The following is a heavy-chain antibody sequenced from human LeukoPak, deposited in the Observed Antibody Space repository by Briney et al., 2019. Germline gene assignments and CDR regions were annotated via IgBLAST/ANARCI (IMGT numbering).Heavy chain of an antibody. J-gene: IGHJ4*02. V-gene: IGHV5-51*01. CDR3: ARLDGYDILTGRGYFDY. CDR2: IYPGDSDT. Sequence: GESLKISCKGSGYSFTSYWIGWVCQMPGKGLEWMGIIYPGDSDTRYSPSFQGQVTISADKSISTAYLQWSSLKASDTAMYYCARLDGYDILTGRGYFDYWGQGTLVTVSS. D-gene: IGHD3-9*01. CDR1: GYSFTSYW.